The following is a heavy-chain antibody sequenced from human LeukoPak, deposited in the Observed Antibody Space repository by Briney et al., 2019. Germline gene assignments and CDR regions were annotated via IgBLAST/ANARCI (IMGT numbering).Heavy chain of an antibody. CDR2: ISASGVST. D-gene: IGHD3-10*01. CDR1: GFTFSSYA. CDR3: ARDVWF. Sequence: PGGSLRLSCAASGFTFSSYAMSWVRQAPGKGLDWVSAISASGVSTYYADSVKGRFTISRDNSENTLYLQMNSLRADDTALYYCARDVWFGGQGTLVTVSS. J-gene: IGHJ4*02. V-gene: IGHV3-23*01.